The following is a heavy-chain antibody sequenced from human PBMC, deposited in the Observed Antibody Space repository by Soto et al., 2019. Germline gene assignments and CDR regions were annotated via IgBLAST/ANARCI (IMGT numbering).Heavy chain of an antibody. CDR1: GFTFSSYW. D-gene: IGHD5-12*01. Sequence: GGSLRLSCAASGFTFSSYWLQWARQAPGKGLVWVSRSKGDGSETYCADFVKGRFTISRDNAKNTLYLQLNSLRAEDTAVYYCLRGNSGYGNFNYWGQGTRGTVSS. CDR2: SKGDGSET. V-gene: IGHV3-74*01. J-gene: IGHJ4*02. CDR3: LRGNSGYGNFNY.